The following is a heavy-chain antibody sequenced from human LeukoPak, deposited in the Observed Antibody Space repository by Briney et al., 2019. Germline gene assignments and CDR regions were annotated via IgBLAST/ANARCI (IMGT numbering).Heavy chain of an antibody. D-gene: IGHD3-10*02. CDR1: GFTFGRYT. J-gene: IGHJ4*02. CDR3: AKELDTMFFDY. Sequence: PGGSLRLSCATSGFTFGRYTIHWVRQAPGKGLEWVSLAGWAGGTTYYSDSVRGRFTISRDSGKNSVYLQMNSLTTDDTAFYFCAKELDTMFFDYWGREPWSPSPQ. CDR2: AGWAGGTT. V-gene: IGHV3-43*01.